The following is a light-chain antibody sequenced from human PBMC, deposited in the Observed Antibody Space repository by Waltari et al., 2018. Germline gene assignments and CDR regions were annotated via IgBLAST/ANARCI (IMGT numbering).Light chain of an antibody. J-gene: IGKJ2*01. CDR1: QNIINY. CDR3: QKRDNWPPYT. CDR2: DAS. V-gene: IGKV3-11*01. Sequence: PGERATLSCRASQNIINYLAWYQQKPGQAPRLLIYDASNSATDIPARFSGSGSETDFTLTINSLEPEDFAVYYCQKRDNWPPYTFGQGTRVEIK.